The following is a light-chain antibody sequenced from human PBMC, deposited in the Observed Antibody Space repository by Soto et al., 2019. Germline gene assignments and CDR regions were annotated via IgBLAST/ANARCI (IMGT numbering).Light chain of an antibody. Sequence: DIHMTQSPSTLSASVGDRATITCRASQSISGWLDWYQQKPGKAPKLLIYKASSLESGVPSRFSGSGSGTEFTLTISSLQPDDFATYYCQEYNSDSGTFGQGTKVEIK. CDR1: QSISGW. CDR2: KAS. CDR3: QEYNSDSGT. V-gene: IGKV1-5*03. J-gene: IGKJ1*01.